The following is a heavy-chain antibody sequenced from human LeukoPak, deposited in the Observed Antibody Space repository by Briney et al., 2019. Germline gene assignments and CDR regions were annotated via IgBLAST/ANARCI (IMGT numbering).Heavy chain of an antibody. Sequence: GGSLRLSCTASGFTFSTYWMSWVRQTPEKGLEWVANIKEDGSEEVYVDSVRGRFSISRDNAQTSLYLQMNSLRAEDTAVYYCARASDPWLQLTWGQGTLVTVSS. CDR2: IKEDGSEE. CDR3: ARASDPWLQLT. V-gene: IGHV3-7*05. J-gene: IGHJ5*02. CDR1: GFTFSTYW. D-gene: IGHD5-24*01.